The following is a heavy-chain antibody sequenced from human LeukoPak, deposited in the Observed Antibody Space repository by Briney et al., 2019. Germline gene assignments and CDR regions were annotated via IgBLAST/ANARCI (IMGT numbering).Heavy chain of an antibody. D-gene: IGHD2-2*01. Sequence: PSETLSLTCAVYGGSFSGYYWSWIRQPPGKGLEWIGEINHSGSTNYNPSLKSRVTISVDTSKNQFSLKLSSVTAADTAVYYCARIPPDIVVVPAATHASDYWGQGTLVTVSS. CDR2: INHSGST. CDR1: GGSFSGYY. J-gene: IGHJ4*02. V-gene: IGHV4-34*01. CDR3: ARIPPDIVVVPAATHASDY.